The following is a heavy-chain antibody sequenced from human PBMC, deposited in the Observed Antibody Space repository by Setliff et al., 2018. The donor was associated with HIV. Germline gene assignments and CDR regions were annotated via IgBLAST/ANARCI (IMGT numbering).Heavy chain of an antibody. D-gene: IGHD4-17*01. CDR2: INTVNGNT. CDR3: ARDLNSGDYPHWFDP. Sequence: ASVKVSCKASGYTFTRNAMHWVRQAPGQRLEWMVWINTVNGNTKYSQKCQGRVTITRDTSASTVYMELSSLRSGDTAVYYCARDLNSGDYPHWFDPWGQGTLVTVSS. CDR1: GYTFTRNA. V-gene: IGHV1-3*04. J-gene: IGHJ5*02.